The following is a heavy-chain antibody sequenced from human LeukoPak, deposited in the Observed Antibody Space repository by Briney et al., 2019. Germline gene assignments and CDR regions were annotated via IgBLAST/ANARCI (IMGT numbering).Heavy chain of an antibody. CDR1: GFTFSSYG. J-gene: IGHJ6*03. Sequence: GGSLRLSCAASGFTFSSYGMHWVRQAPGKGLEWVAFIRYDGSNKYYADSVKGRFTISRDNSKNTLYLQMNSLRAEDTAVYYCATPRDSSSSPYYYYYYMDVWGKGTTVTVSS. CDR2: IRYDGSNK. V-gene: IGHV3-30*02. D-gene: IGHD6-6*01. CDR3: ATPRDSSSSPYYYYYYMDV.